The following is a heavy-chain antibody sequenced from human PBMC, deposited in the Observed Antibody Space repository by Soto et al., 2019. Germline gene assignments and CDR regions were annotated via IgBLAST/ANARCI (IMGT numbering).Heavy chain of an antibody. D-gene: IGHD6-13*01. J-gene: IGHJ6*03. CDR3: ARHRGIAAAGRGYYYYYMDV. CDR1: GGSISSSSYY. Sequence: SETLSLTCTVSGGSISSSSYYWGWIRQPPGKGLEWIGSIYYSGSTYYNPSLKSRVTISVDTSKNQFSLKWGFVTAADTAVYYCARHRGIAAAGRGYYYYYMDVWGKGTTVTVSS. V-gene: IGHV4-39*01. CDR2: IYYSGST.